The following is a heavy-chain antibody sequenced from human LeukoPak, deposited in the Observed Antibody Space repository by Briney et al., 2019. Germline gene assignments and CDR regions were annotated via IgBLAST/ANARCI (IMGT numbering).Heavy chain of an antibody. J-gene: IGHJ3*02. D-gene: IGHD7-27*01. CDR3: ARIRESLGLGAFDI. CDR2: INSDGSTT. V-gene: IGHV3-74*03. CDR1: GFSFSNYW. Sequence: GGSLRLSCAASGFSFSNYWMCWVRQAPGKGLLCVSHINSDGSTTTYADSVKGRFTISRDNAQNTLYLQMNSLRAEDSALYYCARIRESLGLGAFDIWGQGTMVTVSS.